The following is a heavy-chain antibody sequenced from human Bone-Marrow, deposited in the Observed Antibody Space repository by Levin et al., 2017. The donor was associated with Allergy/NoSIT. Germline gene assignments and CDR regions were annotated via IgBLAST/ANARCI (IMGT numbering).Heavy chain of an antibody. V-gene: IGHV3-23*01. CDR1: GFNFRNYA. CDR3: AKDNRDFWSYYYMDV. Sequence: GESLKISCVASGFNFRNYAMSWVRQAPGKGLEWVSAIRGSGESTYYADSVKGRFTISRDNSKSTLYLQMNSLRAEDTAIYYCAKDNRDFWSYYYMDVWGQGTTVTVSS. D-gene: IGHD3-3*01. J-gene: IGHJ6*03. CDR2: IRGSGEST.